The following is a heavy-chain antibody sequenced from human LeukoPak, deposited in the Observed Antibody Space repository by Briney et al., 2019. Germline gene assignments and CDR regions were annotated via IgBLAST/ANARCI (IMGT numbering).Heavy chain of an antibody. Sequence: ASVKVSCKASGGTFSSYAISWVRQAPGQGLEWMGGIIPIFGTANYAQKFQGRVTITADESTSTAYMELSSLRSDDTAVYYCARGSIESGSYYYYFDYWGQGTLVTVSS. V-gene: IGHV1-69*13. CDR2: IIPIFGTA. J-gene: IGHJ4*02. CDR3: ARGSIESGSYYYYFDY. CDR1: GGTFSSYA. D-gene: IGHD1-26*01.